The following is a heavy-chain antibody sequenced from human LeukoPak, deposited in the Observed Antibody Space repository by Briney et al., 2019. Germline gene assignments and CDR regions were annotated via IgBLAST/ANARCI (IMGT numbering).Heavy chain of an antibody. J-gene: IGHJ4*02. V-gene: IGHV4-34*01. CDR1: GGSLSYFY. CDR2: INRSGSI. D-gene: IGHD2-21*02. CDR3: ARGGFYCGDDCYVDY. Sequence: SETLSLTCAVYGGSLSYFYWSWLRQSPEKGLEWIGEINRSGSIHYNPSLKSRVSISVDTSKNQFSLKLSSVTAADTAIYYCARGGFYCGDDCYVDYWGQGALVTVSS.